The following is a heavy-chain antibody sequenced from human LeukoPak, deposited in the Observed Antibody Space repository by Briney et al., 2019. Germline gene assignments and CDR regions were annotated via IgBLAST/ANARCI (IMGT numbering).Heavy chain of an antibody. D-gene: IGHD4-17*01. Sequence: GGSLRLSCAASGFTFSNYAVSWVRQAPGKGLEWVSTISDGSGGSTYYADSVKGRFTFSRDNSKNTLYLQMNSLRAEDTAVYYCAKDILYYGEVDYWGQGTLVTVSS. V-gene: IGHV3-23*01. J-gene: IGHJ4*02. CDR1: GFTFSNYA. CDR2: ISDGSGGST. CDR3: AKDILYYGEVDY.